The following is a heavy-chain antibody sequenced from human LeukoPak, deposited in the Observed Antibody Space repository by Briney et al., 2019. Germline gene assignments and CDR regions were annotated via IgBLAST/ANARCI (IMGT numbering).Heavy chain of an antibody. J-gene: IGHJ6*03. V-gene: IGHV4-38-2*02. Sequence: PSETLSLTRTVSGYSISSAYYWGWIRQPPGKGVEWIGSIYHSGNTYYNPSLKSRVTISVDTSKNQFSLKLSSVTAADTAVYYCARTTEAHSWRTRYYDYYMDVWGKGTTVTVSS. CDR1: GYSISSAYY. CDR3: ARTTEAHSWRTRYYDYYMDV. CDR2: IYHSGNT. D-gene: IGHD6-13*01.